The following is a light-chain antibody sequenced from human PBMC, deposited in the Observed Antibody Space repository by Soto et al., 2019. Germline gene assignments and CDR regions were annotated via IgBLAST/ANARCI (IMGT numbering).Light chain of an antibody. J-gene: IGKJ5*01. CDR3: QQSYSTPIT. CDR2: DAS. V-gene: IGKV1-39*01. Sequence: DIQMTQSPSSLSASVGDRVTITCQASQDITNSLNWYQQKPGKAPNLLIFDASNLDAGVPSRFSGSGSGTDFTLTISSLQPEDFATYYCQQSYSTPITFGQGTRLEIK. CDR1: QDITNS.